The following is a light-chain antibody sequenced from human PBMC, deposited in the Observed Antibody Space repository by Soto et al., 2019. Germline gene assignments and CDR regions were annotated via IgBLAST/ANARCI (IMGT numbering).Light chain of an antibody. CDR2: WAS. V-gene: IGKV4-1*01. CDR1: QSVLYSSNNKNY. CDR3: QQYYRPWT. Sequence: DIVMTQSPDSLAVSLGERATINCKSSQSVLYSSNNKNYLAWYQQKPGQPPKLLIYWASTRESGVPDRFSGSWSGTDFALTISSLQAEDVAVYDCQQYYRPWTFGQGTKVEIK. J-gene: IGKJ1*01.